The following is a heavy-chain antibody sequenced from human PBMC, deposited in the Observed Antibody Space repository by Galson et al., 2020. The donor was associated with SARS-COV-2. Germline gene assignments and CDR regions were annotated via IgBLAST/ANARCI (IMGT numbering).Heavy chain of an antibody. J-gene: IGHJ6*02. Sequence: SETLSLTCTVSGGSISSYYWSWIRQPPGKGLEWIGYIYYSGSTNYNPSLKSRVTISVDTSKNQFSLKLSSVTAADTAVYYCARERPLIGLADYYYYGMDVWGQGTTVTVSS. V-gene: IGHV4-59*01. CDR2: IYYSGST. CDR3: ARERPLIGLADYYYYGMDV. CDR1: GGSISSYY. D-gene: IGHD3-16*01.